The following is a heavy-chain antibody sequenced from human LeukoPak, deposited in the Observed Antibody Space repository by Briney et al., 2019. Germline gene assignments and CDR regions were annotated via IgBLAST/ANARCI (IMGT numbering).Heavy chain of an antibody. V-gene: IGHV4-34*01. CDR2: INHSGST. CDR3: ARPYGDKREYFQH. CDR1: GGSFSGYY. D-gene: IGHD4-17*01. Sequence: ASETLSLTCAVYGGSFSGYYWSWIRQPPGKGLEWIGEINHSGSTNYNPSLKSRVTISVDTSKNQFSLKLSSVTAADTAVYYCARPYGDKREYFQHWGQGTLVTVSS. J-gene: IGHJ1*01.